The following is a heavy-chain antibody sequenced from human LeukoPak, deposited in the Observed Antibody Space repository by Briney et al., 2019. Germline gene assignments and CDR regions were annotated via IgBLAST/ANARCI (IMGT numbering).Heavy chain of an antibody. CDR3: ARDSPSSWFDP. CDR1: GGSISSYY. V-gene: IGHV4-59*01. Sequence: SETLSFTCTVSGGSISSYYWSWIRQPPGKGLEWIGYIYYSGSTNYNPSLKSRVTISVDTSKNQFSLKLSSVTAADTAVYYCARDSPSSWFDPWGQGTLVTVSS. J-gene: IGHJ5*02. CDR2: IYYSGST.